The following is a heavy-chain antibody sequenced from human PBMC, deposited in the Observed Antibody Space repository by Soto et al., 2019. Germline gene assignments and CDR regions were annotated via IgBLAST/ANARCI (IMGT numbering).Heavy chain of an antibody. CDR2: IIPIFGTA. J-gene: IGHJ5*01. CDR3: ASQSGTVPTDT. Sequence: GASVKVSCQASGGTFSRYAISWVRQAPGQGLEWMGGIIPIFGTANYAQKFQDRVTITADESTSTAYMELSRLRSEDTAVYYCASQSGTVPTDTWGQETLVTVSS. CDR1: GGTFSRYA. D-gene: IGHD2-2*01. V-gene: IGHV1-69*13.